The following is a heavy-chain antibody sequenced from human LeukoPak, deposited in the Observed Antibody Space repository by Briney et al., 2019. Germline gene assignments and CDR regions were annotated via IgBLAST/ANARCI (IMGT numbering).Heavy chain of an antibody. J-gene: IGHJ4*02. D-gene: IGHD4-17*01. Sequence: PGGSLRLSCAASGFTFSSYWMSWVRQAPGKGLGWVANIKQDGSEKYYVDSVKGRFTISRDNAKNSLYLQMNSLRAEDTAVYYCARDAFDYGDYGAFDYWGQGTLVTVSS. CDR1: GFTFSSYW. V-gene: IGHV3-7*01. CDR3: ARDAFDYGDYGAFDY. CDR2: IKQDGSEK.